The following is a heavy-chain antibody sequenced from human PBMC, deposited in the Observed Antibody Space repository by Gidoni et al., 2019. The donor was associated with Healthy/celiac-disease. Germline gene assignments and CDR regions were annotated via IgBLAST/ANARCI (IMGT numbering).Heavy chain of an antibody. CDR3: ARAHQGDIVVVVAVYFDY. Sequence: QVQLQESGPGLAKPSQTLSLTCTVSGGSISSGGYYWSSIRQHPGKGLEWIGYIYYSGSTYYNPSLKSRVTISVDTSKNQFSLKLSSVTAADTAVYYCARAHQGDIVVVVAVYFDYWGQGTLVTVSS. CDR1: GGSISSGGYY. CDR2: IYYSGST. V-gene: IGHV4-31*03. D-gene: IGHD2-15*01. J-gene: IGHJ4*02.